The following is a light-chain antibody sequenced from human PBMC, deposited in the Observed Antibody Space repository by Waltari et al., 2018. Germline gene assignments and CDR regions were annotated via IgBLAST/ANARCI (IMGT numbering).Light chain of an antibody. CDR2: EGS. V-gene: IGLV2-8*01. CDR1: SSDVGGYNY. Sequence: QSALTQPPSASGSPGQSVTISCTGTSSDVGGYNYVSWFQQRPGKAPKVMIYEGSKGPAGVPDRFYGSKSGNTGYLIVSGLQAEDEADYYCSSYAGSKFWVFGGGTKLTVL. CDR3: SSYAGSKFWV. J-gene: IGLJ3*02.